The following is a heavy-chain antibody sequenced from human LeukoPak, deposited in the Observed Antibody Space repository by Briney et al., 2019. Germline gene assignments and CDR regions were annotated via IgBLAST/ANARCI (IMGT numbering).Heavy chain of an antibody. J-gene: IGHJ4*02. CDR2: IKQDGSEK. CDR1: GFTFSSYW. Sequence: PGGSLRLSCAASGFTFSSYWMSWVRQAPGKGLEWVANIKQDGSEKYYVDSVKGRFTISRDNAKNSLYLQMSSLRAEDTAVYYCARGGAGIVGATHADYWGQGTLVTVSS. D-gene: IGHD1-26*01. V-gene: IGHV3-7*01. CDR3: ARGGAGIVGATHADY.